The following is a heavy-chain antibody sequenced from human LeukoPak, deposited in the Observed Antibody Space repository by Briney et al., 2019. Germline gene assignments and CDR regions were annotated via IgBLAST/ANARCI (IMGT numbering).Heavy chain of an antibody. V-gene: IGHV4-39*01. D-gene: IGHD3-10*01. Sequence: PSETLSLTCTVSGGSIRSSSYYWGWIRQPPGKGLEWIGTIYYSGSTYYNPSLKSRVTISVDTSKNQFSLKLSSVTAADTAVYYCARRTMVRGVITSYSFDYWGQGTLVTVSS. CDR3: ARRTMVRGVITSYSFDY. CDR2: IYYSGST. CDR1: GGSIRSSSYY. J-gene: IGHJ4*02.